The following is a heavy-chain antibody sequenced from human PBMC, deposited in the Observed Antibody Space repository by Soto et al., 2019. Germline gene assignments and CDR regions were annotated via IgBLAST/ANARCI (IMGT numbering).Heavy chain of an antibody. CDR3: ARCIGYSYDAFDY. J-gene: IGHJ4*02. Sequence: SETLSLTCAVSGGSISSSNWWSWVRQPPGKGLEWIGEIYHSGSTNYNPSLKSRVTISVDKSKNQFSLKLSSVTAADTAVYYCARCIGYSYDAFDYWGQGTLVTVSS. D-gene: IGHD5-18*01. CDR1: GGSISSSNW. CDR2: IYHSGST. V-gene: IGHV4-4*02.